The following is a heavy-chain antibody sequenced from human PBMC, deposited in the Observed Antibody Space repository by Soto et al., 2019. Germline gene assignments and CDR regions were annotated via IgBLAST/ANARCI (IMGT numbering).Heavy chain of an antibody. V-gene: IGHV3-23*01. D-gene: IGHD3-16*02. CDR3: ATIMITFGGVIAPQYFDY. Sequence: EGSLRLSCAASGFTFSSYAMSCVRQAPRKGLEWVSAISGSGGSTYYADSVKGRFTISRDNSKNTLYLQMNSLRAEDTAVYYCATIMITFGGVIAPQYFDYWGQGTLVTVSS. CDR2: ISGSGGST. J-gene: IGHJ4*02. CDR1: GFTFSSYA.